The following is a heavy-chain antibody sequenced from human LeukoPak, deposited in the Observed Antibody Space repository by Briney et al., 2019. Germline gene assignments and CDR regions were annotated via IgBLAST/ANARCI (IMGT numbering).Heavy chain of an antibody. CDR2: IHTSGST. V-gene: IGHV4-4*07. Sequence: ETLSLTCTASGGSISSYYWSWIRQPAGKGLEWIGRIHTSGSTNYNPSLKGRVTISVDTSKNQFSLKLSSVTAADTAVYYCARASRWLQPKGFDYWGQGTLVTVSS. CDR1: GGSISSYY. D-gene: IGHD5-24*01. J-gene: IGHJ4*02. CDR3: ARASRWLQPKGFDY.